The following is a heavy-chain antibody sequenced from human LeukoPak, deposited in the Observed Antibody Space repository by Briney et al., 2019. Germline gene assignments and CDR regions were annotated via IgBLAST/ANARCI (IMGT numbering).Heavy chain of an antibody. J-gene: IGHJ4*02. D-gene: IGHD2-2*01. V-gene: IGHV3-23*01. CDR3: AKTRPIVVPAAMDY. CDR2: ISGSVGST. CDR1: GFTFSSYA. Sequence: GGSLRLSCAASGFTFSSYAMSWVRQAPGQGLEWVSAISGSVGSTYYADSVKGRFTISRDNSKNTLYLQMNSLRAEDTAVYYCAKTRPIVVPAAMDYWGQGTLVTVSS.